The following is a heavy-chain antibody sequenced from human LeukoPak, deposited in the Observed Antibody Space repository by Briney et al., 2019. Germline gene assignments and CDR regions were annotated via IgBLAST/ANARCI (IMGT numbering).Heavy chain of an antibody. CDR3: VLLSLTPG. CDR2: ISSDGINT. CDR1: GFSFSTYW. J-gene: IGHJ4*02. D-gene: IGHD3-10*01. Sequence: GGSQRLSCAASGFSFSTYWMHWVRQAPGKGLVWVSRISSDGINTNYADSVKGRFTISRDNAKNTLYLQMNSLRPEDTAVYYCVLLSLTPGWGQGTLVTVSS. V-gene: IGHV3-74*01.